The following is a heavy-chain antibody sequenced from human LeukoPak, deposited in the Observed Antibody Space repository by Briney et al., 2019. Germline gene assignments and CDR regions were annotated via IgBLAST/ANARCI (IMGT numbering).Heavy chain of an antibody. Sequence: GGSLRLSCAASGFTFDDYAMHWVRQAPGKGLEWVSGISWNSGSIGYADSVKGRFTISRDNAKNSLYLQMNSLRAEDTALYYCAKAARIVVVTAQFDYWGQGTLVTVSS. V-gene: IGHV3-9*01. CDR2: ISWNSGSI. D-gene: IGHD2-21*02. CDR1: GFTFDDYA. J-gene: IGHJ4*02. CDR3: AKAARIVVVTAQFDY.